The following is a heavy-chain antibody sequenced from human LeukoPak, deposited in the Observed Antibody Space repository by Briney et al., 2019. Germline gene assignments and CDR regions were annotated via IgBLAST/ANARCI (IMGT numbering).Heavy chain of an antibody. CDR2: IIPILGIA. V-gene: IGHV1-69*04. CDR3: ARDRLRGGVVPAAIWFDP. Sequence: VASVKVSCKASGGTFSSYAISWVRQAPGQGLEWMGRIIPILGIANYAQKLQGRVTMTTDTSTSTAYMELRSLRSDDTAVYYCARDRLRGGVVPAAIWFDPWGQGTLVTVSS. CDR1: GGTFSSYA. D-gene: IGHD2-2*01. J-gene: IGHJ5*02.